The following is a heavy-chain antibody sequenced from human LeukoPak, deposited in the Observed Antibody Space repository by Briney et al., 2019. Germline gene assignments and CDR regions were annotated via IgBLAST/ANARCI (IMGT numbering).Heavy chain of an antibody. V-gene: IGHV4-34*01. J-gene: IGHJ4*02. D-gene: IGHD2-15*01. CDR1: GGTFSGYY. CDR3: AREDCSGGACTNFDY. CDR2: INPGGST. Sequence: SETLSLTCAVYGGTFSGYYWSWIRQPPGKGLDWIGEINPGGSTNYNPSLESRLTTSVDPSKNQFSLKLSSVTAADTAIYYCAREDCSGGACTNFDYWGQGTLVTVSS.